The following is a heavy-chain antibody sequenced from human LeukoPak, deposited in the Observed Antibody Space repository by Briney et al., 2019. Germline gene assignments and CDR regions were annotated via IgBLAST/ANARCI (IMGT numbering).Heavy chain of an antibody. V-gene: IGHV1-18*01. D-gene: IGHD2-2*01. Sequence: GASVTVSCKASGYTFITYGITWVRQAPGQGLEWMGWISAYNGNTNYAQKPQGRVTMTTDTSTSTAYMELRSLRSDDTAVYYCARAHQRDSAMIYWGQGALVTVSS. J-gene: IGHJ4*02. CDR1: GYTFITYG. CDR3: ARAHQRDSAMIY. CDR2: ISAYNGNT.